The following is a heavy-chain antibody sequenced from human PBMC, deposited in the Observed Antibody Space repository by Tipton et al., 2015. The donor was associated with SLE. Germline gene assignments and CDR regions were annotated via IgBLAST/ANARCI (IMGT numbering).Heavy chain of an antibody. CDR2: IYYSGRT. CDR3: TRHYTIFEY. D-gene: IGHD3-3*01. CDR1: GDSTSLYF. V-gene: IGHV4-59*08. Sequence: TLSLTCSVSGDSTSLYFWTWIRQPPGKGLEWIGYIYYSGRTNYNPSLRSRVTMSVDTSKNQFSLKLNSVTAADTAVYYCTRHYTIFEYGGQGNLVTVSS. J-gene: IGHJ4*02.